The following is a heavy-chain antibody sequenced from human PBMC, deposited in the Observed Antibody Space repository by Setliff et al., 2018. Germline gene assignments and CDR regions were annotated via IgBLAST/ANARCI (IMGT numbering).Heavy chain of an antibody. D-gene: IGHD3-3*01. CDR1: GGSISNTFYY. Sequence: PSETLSLTCAVSGGSISNTFYYWTWIRQPAGKGLEWIGQIYTSWSTNYNPSLKSRVTISVDTSKNQFSLQLSSVTAADTAVYYYARMSGFLYIDVWGKGTTVTVSS. J-gene: IGHJ6*04. V-gene: IGHV4-61*09. CDR2: IYTSWST. CDR3: ARMSGFLYIDV.